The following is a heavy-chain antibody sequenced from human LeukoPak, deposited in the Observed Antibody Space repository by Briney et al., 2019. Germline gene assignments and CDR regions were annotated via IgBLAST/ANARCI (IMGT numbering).Heavy chain of an antibody. Sequence: GGSLRVSCAASGFTFITYAMTWVRQAPGKGLEWVSVISGSGGSTYYADSVKGRFTLSRDNSKNTLYLQMNSLRAEDTAVYYCAKSIGGVVVVAADYWGQGTLVTVSS. CDR2: ISGSGGST. CDR1: GFTFITYA. J-gene: IGHJ4*02. D-gene: IGHD2-15*01. V-gene: IGHV3-23*01. CDR3: AKSIGGVVVVAADY.